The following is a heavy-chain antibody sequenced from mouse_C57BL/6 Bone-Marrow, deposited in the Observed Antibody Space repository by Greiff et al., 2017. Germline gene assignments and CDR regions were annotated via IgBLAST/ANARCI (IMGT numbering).Heavy chain of an antibody. CDR1: GFTFSSYG. J-gene: IGHJ3*01. CDR2: ISSGGCYT. D-gene: IGHD2-12*01. Sequence: EVHLVESGGDLVKPGGSLKLSCAASGFTFSSYGMSWVLQTPDKRLEWVATISSGGCYTYYPDSLKGRFTISRDNATNTVYLQMSRLKSEDTAMYYCASSLYSDGQGLAYWGQGTLVTVSA. CDR3: ASSLYSDGQGLAY. V-gene: IGHV5-6*01.